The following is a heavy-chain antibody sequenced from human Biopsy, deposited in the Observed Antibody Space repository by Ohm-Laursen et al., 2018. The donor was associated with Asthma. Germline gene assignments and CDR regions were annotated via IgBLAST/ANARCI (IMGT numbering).Heavy chain of an antibody. V-gene: IGHV4-59*11. Sequence: TLSLTCPVSGGSIRSHDWTWIRLPPGKGLEYIGDVSHTGSTNYNPSLKSRVTMSLDTSKNQFSLRLTSVTPADTAVYYCARLADCSGGACYSYGWFDPWGHGTRVTVSS. CDR2: VSHTGST. J-gene: IGHJ5*02. D-gene: IGHD2-15*01. CDR1: GGSIRSHD. CDR3: ARLADCSGGACYSYGWFDP.